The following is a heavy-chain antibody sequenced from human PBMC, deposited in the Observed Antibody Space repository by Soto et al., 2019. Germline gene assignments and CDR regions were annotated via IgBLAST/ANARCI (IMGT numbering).Heavy chain of an antibody. D-gene: IGHD3-10*01. CDR1: GGSISSSSYY. J-gene: IGHJ4*02. Sequence: LSLTCTVSGGSISSSSYYWGWIRQPPGKGLEWIGSIYYSGSTYYNPSLKSRVTISVDTSKNQFSLKLSSVTAADTAVYYCARISFGEFPYFDYWGQGTLVTVSS. CDR2: IYYSGST. V-gene: IGHV4-39*01. CDR3: ARISFGEFPYFDY.